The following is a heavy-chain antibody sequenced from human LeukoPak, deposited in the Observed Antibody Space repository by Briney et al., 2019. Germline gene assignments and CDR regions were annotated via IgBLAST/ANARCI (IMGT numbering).Heavy chain of an antibody. CDR1: GGSISSGSYY. CDR3: ARQGSYKTGLFYFDY. V-gene: IGHV4-61*02. Sequence: SETLSLTCTVSGGSISSGSYYWSWIRQPAGKGLEWIGRIYTSGSTNYNPSLKSRVTISVDTSKNQFSLKLSSVTAADTAVYYCARQGSYKTGLFYFDYWGQGTLVTVSS. J-gene: IGHJ4*02. CDR2: IYTSGST. D-gene: IGHD5-24*01.